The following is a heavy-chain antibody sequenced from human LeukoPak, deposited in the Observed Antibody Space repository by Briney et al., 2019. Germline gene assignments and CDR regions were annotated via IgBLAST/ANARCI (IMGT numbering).Heavy chain of an antibody. D-gene: IGHD1-1*01. J-gene: IGHJ4*02. Sequence: GGLLRLTLAARESVFDSYSLDRVGQPTGKGMEWVSSISSTSAYIYYADSVRGRFTISRDNAKNSLYLQMNSLRAEDTAVFYCARDPGRSTTVRFDYWGQGTLVTVSS. CDR2: ISSTSAYI. CDR3: ARDPGRSTTVRFDY. CDR1: ESVFDSYS. V-gene: IGHV3-21*01.